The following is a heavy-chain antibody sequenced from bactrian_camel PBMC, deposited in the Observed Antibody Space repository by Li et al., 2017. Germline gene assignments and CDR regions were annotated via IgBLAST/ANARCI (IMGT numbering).Heavy chain of an antibody. CDR3: AADVPRSSLWPIKTATDDADFTY. D-gene: IGHD2*01. V-gene: IGHV3S40*01. CDR1: GFSWSRYF. Sequence: VQLVESGGGSVQAGGSLRLSCAASGFSWSRYFMGWFRQAPGKEREGVAAIYTGGGSTYYADSVKGRFTVSKDNTKNTVYLQMNSLKPEDTAMYYCAADVPRSSLWPIKTATDDADFTYWGQGTQVTVS. CDR2: IYTGGGST. J-gene: IGHJ6*01.